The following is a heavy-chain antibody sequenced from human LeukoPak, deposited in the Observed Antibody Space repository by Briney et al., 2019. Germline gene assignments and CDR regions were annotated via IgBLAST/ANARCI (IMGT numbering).Heavy chain of an antibody. CDR1: GGSISSYY. CDR3: ARDSVNGAFDI. D-gene: IGHD2-8*01. Sequence: SETLSLTCTVSGGSISSYYWSWIRQPPGKGLEWIGYIYYSGSTNYNPSLKSRVTISVDTSKNQFSLKLSSVTAADTAVYYCARDSVNGAFDIWGQGTTVTVSS. CDR2: IYYSGST. V-gene: IGHV4-59*01. J-gene: IGHJ3*02.